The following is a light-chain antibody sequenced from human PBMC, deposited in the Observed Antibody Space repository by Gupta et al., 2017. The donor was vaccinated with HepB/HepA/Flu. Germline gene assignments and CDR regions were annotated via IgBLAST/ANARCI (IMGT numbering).Light chain of an antibody. CDR1: QSVNSW. CDR3: QQYKSSPIT. Sequence: DIQMTQSPSTLSASVGDRVTITCRASQSVNSWLASYQQNPGKAPKLLLYEASTLESGVPSRFSGSGSGTEFTLTISSLQPDDFATYYCQQYKSSPITFGQGTRLEIK. J-gene: IGKJ5*01. CDR2: EAS. V-gene: IGKV1-5*03.